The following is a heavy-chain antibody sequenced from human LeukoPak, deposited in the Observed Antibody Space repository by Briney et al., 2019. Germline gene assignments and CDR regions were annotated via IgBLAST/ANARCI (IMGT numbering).Heavy chain of an antibody. V-gene: IGHV4-39*07. CDR3: VRDGRYDSACFDS. CDR1: GDPLNDNAYY. J-gene: IGHJ4*02. Sequence: SETLSLTCNVSGDPLNDNAYYWGWIRQSPGKGLGWIGAFYSSGSTSPHPSLKSRVTISANTSRTQLSLKLDSVTDTDTAVYFCVRDGRYDSACFDSWGPGILVTVSS. D-gene: IGHD6-19*01. CDR2: FYSSGST.